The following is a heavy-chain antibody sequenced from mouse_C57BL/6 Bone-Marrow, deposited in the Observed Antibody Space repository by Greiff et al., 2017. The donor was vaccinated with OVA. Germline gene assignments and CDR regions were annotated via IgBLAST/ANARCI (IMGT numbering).Heavy chain of an antibody. D-gene: IGHD3-3*01. CDR2: ISDGGSYT. CDR3: AREGLPPFAY. J-gene: IGHJ3*01. CDR1: GFTFSSYA. Sequence: EVKLVESGGGLVKPGGSLKLSCAASGFTFSSYAMSWVRQTPEKRLEWVATISDGGSYTYYPDNVKGRFTISRDNAKNNLYLQMRHLKSEDTAMYYCAREGLPPFAYWGQGTLVTVSA. V-gene: IGHV5-4*01.